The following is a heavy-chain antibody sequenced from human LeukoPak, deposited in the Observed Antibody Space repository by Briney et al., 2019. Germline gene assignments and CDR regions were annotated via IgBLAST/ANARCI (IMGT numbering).Heavy chain of an antibody. Sequence: ASVKVSCKASGYTFTSYGISWVRQAPGQGLEWMGWMNPNSGNTGYAQKFQGRVTMTRNTSISTAYMELSSLRSEDTAVYYCARGLKAARQHYYMDVWGKGTTVTVSS. D-gene: IGHD6-6*01. CDR2: MNPNSGNT. J-gene: IGHJ6*03. CDR3: ARGLKAARQHYYMDV. V-gene: IGHV1-8*02. CDR1: GYTFTSYG.